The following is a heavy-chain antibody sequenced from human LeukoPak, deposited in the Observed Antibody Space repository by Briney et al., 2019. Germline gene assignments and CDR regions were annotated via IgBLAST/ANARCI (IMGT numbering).Heavy chain of an antibody. CDR3: ARVPPYYYYMDV. CDR2: INPSGGST. V-gene: IGHV1-46*01. Sequence: ASVKVSCKASGYTFTSYYMHWVRQAPGQGLGWMGIINPSGGSTSYAQKFQGRVTMTRDMSTSTVYMELSSLRSEDTAVYYCARVPPYYYYMDVWGKGTTVTISS. J-gene: IGHJ6*03. CDR1: GYTFTSYY.